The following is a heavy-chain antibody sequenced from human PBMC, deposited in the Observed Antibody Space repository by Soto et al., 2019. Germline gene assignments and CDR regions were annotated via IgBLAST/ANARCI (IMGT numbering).Heavy chain of an antibody. Sequence: QVHLVQSGAEVKKPGSSVKVSCKASGGTLSSYTISWVRQAPGQGLEWMGRIIPLLDKANYAQKFQGRVTITADKSTSTAYMELSSLRSEDTAVYYCARGYYDRRGPNYWGQGTLVTVSS. D-gene: IGHD3-22*01. CDR2: IIPLLDKA. CDR1: GGTLSSYT. CDR3: ARGYYDRRGPNY. J-gene: IGHJ4*02. V-gene: IGHV1-69*08.